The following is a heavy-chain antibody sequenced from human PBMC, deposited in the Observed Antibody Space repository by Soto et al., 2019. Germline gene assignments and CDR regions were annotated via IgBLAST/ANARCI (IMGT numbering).Heavy chain of an antibody. CDR2: INPKSGGT. V-gene: IGHV1-2*02. Sequence: ASVKVSCKTSGYTFTDYYIHWVRQAPGQGLEWMGWINPKSGGTDYAQNFQGRVTMTRDTSISTAYTELSRLRSDDTAVYYCARQYCRHGTCYFDYWGQGTLGTVSS. J-gene: IGHJ4*02. CDR3: ARQYCRHGTCYFDY. D-gene: IGHD2-15*01. CDR1: GYTFTDYY.